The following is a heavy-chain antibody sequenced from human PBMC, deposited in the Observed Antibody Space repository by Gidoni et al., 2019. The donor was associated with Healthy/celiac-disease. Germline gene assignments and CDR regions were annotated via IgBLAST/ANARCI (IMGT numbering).Heavy chain of an antibody. CDR2: ISYDGSNK. Sequence: QVQLVESGGGVVQPGRSLSLSCAASGFTFSSYAMHWVRQAPGKGLEWVAVISYDGSNKYYADSVKGRFTISRDNSKKTLYLQMNSLRAEDTAVYYCARELLAAGPFDYWGQGTLVTVSS. CDR1: GFTFSSYA. CDR3: ARELLAAGPFDY. D-gene: IGHD6-13*01. J-gene: IGHJ4*02. V-gene: IGHV3-30-3*01.